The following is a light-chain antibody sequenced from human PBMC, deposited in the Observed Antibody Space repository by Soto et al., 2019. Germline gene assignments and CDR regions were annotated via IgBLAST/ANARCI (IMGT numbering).Light chain of an antibody. Sequence: QSALTQPPSASGSPGQSVTISCAGSSSDIGASNSVSWYQQHPGKAPKLLISEVTKRPSGVPDRFSGSKSGNTASLTVSGLQADDAADYYCGSKAGSNKHVVFGGGTKLTVL. CDR1: SSDIGASNS. V-gene: IGLV2-8*01. CDR2: EVT. J-gene: IGLJ2*01. CDR3: GSKAGSNKHVV.